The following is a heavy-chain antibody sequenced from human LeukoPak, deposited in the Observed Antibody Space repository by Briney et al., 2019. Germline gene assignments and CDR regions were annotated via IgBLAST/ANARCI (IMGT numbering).Heavy chain of an antibody. Sequence: GGSRRLSCEASGLSFSSSAMSWVRQAPGKGLEWVSAISGSGGSTYYADSVKGRFSISRDNSKNTLYLQMNGLRVEDTAVYYCARDVNWGYYDYWGQGTLVTVSS. V-gene: IGHV3-23*01. CDR3: ARDVNWGYYDY. D-gene: IGHD3-22*01. CDR1: GLSFSSSA. CDR2: ISGSGGST. J-gene: IGHJ4*02.